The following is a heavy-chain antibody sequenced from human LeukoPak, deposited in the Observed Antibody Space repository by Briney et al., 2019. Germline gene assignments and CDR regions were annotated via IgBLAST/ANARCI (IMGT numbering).Heavy chain of an antibody. J-gene: IGHJ4*02. D-gene: IGHD2-15*01. CDR2: ISTSSSYI. Sequence: GGSLRLSCAASGFTFNRYNMNWVRRAPGKGLEWVSSISTSSSYIYYADSVKGRFTISRDNSKNTLYLKMNSLGAEDTAVYYCARGVVAAPQTFDYWGQGTLVTVSS. CDR3: ARGVVAAPQTFDY. V-gene: IGHV3-21*01. CDR1: GFTFNRYN.